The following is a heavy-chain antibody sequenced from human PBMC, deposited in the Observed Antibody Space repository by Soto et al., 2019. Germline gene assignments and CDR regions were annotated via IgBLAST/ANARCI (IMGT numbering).Heavy chain of an antibody. D-gene: IGHD3-10*01. Sequence: QVQLVESGGGVVQPGRSLRLSCAASGFTFSSYGMHWVRQAPGKGLEWVAVISYDGSNKYYADSVKGRFTISRDNSKNTLYLQMNSLRAEDTAVYYCAKGSLEVRGVYYAFDIWGQGTMVTVSS. CDR2: ISYDGSNK. CDR1: GFTFSSYG. CDR3: AKGSLEVRGVYYAFDI. V-gene: IGHV3-30*18. J-gene: IGHJ3*02.